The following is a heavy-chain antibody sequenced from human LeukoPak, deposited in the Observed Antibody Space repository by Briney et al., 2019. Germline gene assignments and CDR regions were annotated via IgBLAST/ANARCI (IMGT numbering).Heavy chain of an antibody. Sequence: GGSLRLSCAASGFTFSSYAMIWVRQAPGKGLEWVSAISGSGGSIYYADAVKGRFTISRDNSKNTLYLQMNSLRAEDTAVYYCAKASGSWYDVDWFEPWGQGTLVTVSS. CDR3: AKASGSWYDVDWFEP. CDR2: ISGSGGSI. V-gene: IGHV3-23*01. D-gene: IGHD6-13*01. J-gene: IGHJ5*02. CDR1: GFTFSSYA.